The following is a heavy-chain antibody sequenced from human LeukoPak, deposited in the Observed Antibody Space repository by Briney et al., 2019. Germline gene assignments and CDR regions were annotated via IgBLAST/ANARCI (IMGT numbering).Heavy chain of an antibody. V-gene: IGHV4-39*07. CDR2: IYYSGST. J-gene: IGHJ4*02. CDR3: ARDQAWRYFDMGPFDY. Sequence: SETLSLTCTVSGGSISSSSYYWGWIRQPPGKGLEWIGSIYYSGSTYYNPSLKSRVTISVDTSKNQFSLKLSSVTAADTAVYYCARDQAWRYFDMGPFDYWGQGTLVTVSS. CDR1: GGSISSSSYY. D-gene: IGHD3-9*01.